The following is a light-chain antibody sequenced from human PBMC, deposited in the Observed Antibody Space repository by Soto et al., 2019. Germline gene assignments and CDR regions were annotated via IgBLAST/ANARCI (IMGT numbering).Light chain of an antibody. J-gene: IGLJ1*01. V-gene: IGLV1-44*01. Sequence: QSVLTQPPSASGTPGQRVTISCSGDRSNIGSNSVNWYQQLPGTAPKLLIYSNNQRPSGVPDRFSGSKSGTSASLAISGRQSEDEADYYCAAWDDSLNGRYVFGTGTKVTVL. CDR1: RSNIGSNS. CDR3: AAWDDSLNGRYV. CDR2: SNN.